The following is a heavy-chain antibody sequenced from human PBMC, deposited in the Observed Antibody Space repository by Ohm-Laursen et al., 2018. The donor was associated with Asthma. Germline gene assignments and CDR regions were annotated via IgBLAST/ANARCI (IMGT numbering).Heavy chain of an antibody. D-gene: IGHD3-22*01. V-gene: IGHV3-30*18. CDR3: AKAPYDSSGYPFDY. CDR2: ISYDGSNK. Sequence: RSLRLSCAASGFTFSSYGMHWVRQAPGKGLEWEAVISYDGSNKYYADSVKGRFTISRDNSKNTLYLQMNSLRTEDTAVYYCAKAPYDSSGYPFDYWGQGTLVTVSS. CDR1: GFTFSSYG. J-gene: IGHJ4*02.